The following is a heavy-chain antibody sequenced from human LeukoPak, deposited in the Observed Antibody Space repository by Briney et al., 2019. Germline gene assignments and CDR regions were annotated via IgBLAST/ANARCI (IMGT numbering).Heavy chain of an antibody. CDR1: GGSISSYY. Sequence: PSETLSLTCTVSGGSISSYYWSWIRQPPGKGLEWIGYIYYSGSTNYSPSLKSRVTISLDTSKNQFSLKLSSVTAADTAVYYCAREIDGYSLFDFWGQGTLVTVSS. J-gene: IGHJ4*02. V-gene: IGHV4-59*01. CDR3: AREIDGYSLFDF. D-gene: IGHD4-4*01. CDR2: IYYSGST.